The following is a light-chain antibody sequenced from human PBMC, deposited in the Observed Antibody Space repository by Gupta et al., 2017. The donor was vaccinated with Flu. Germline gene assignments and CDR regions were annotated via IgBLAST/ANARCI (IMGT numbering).Light chain of an antibody. Sequence: DIQMTQSPSSVSASVGDRVSVTCRASETIYGEVAWYRHRAGEAPKLLIHPATTLQSGVPSRFSGSGSGTEFTLTISNLQPEDFATYYCLQADSFRLTFGGGTKVEIK. CDR1: ETIYGE. V-gene: IGKV1-12*01. J-gene: IGKJ4*01. CDR3: LQADSFRLT. CDR2: PAT.